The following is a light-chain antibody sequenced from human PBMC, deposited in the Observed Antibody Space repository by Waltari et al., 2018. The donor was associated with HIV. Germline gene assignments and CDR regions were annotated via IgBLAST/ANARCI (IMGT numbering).Light chain of an antibody. V-gene: IGLV1-47*01. CDR1: SSNIGSNY. CDR3: ATWDDSLRGVV. Sequence: GQRISISCFGSSSNIGSNYVYWYQQLPGTAPNLLIYRNNQRPSGVPDRFSGSKSGTSASLAISGLRSEDEADYYCATWDDSLRGVVFGGGAKLTVL. J-gene: IGLJ2*01. CDR2: RNN.